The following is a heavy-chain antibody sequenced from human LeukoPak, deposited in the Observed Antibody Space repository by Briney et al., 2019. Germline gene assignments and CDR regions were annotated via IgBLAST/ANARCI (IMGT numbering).Heavy chain of an antibody. D-gene: IGHD1-26*01. CDR1: GYTFTDYY. Sequence: GASVKVSCKVSGYTFTDYYMHWVQQAPGKGLEWMGWINPNSSDTIYAQKFQGRVTMTRDTSISTAYMELSRLTSDDTAVYYCAREPGNDAFDIWGQGTMVTVSS. CDR2: INPNSSDT. CDR3: AREPGNDAFDI. V-gene: IGHV1-2*02. J-gene: IGHJ3*02.